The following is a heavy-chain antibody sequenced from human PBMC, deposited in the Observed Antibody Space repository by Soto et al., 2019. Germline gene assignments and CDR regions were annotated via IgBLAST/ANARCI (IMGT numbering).Heavy chain of an antibody. V-gene: IGHV3-23*01. CDR3: AKDAGIPDFGVVMDAFNI. D-gene: IGHD3-3*01. J-gene: IGHJ3*02. Sequence: EVQLLESGGGLGQPGGSLRLSCAASGFTFRDYAMSWVRQAPGKGLEWVSTISGSVGSGYYADSVKGRCTISRDNSKNPLYLPRNSPRAADMAVYYCAKDAGIPDFGVVMDAFNIWGQATLVSVAS. CDR2: ISGSVGSG. CDR1: GFTFRDYA.